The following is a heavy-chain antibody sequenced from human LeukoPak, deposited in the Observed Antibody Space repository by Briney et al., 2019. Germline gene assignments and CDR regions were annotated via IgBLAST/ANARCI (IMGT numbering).Heavy chain of an antibody. CDR2: IKQDGSDK. J-gene: IGHJ5*02. D-gene: IGHD2-2*01. Sequence: PGGSLRLSCAASGFTFSSYWMSWVRQAPGKGLEWVANIKQDGSDKYYVDSVKGRFTISRDNARNSLYLQMNSLRAVDTAVYYCARASMVVVPAPFDPWGQGTLVTVSS. CDR3: ARASMVVVPAPFDP. V-gene: IGHV3-7*01. CDR1: GFTFSSYW.